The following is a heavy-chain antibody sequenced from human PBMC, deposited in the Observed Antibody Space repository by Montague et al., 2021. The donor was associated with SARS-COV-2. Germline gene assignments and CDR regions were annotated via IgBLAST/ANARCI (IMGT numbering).Heavy chain of an antibody. CDR2: IDDSGTT. CDR3: ARNAYNHYGLDV. Sequence: SETLSLTCSVSGGSLSTYYWSWIRQPPGKGLEWIGYIDDSGTTRYNPSLRSRATISLDLPKNQFSLDLNSVTAADTAVYYCARNAYNHYGLDVWGQGTTVTVSS. V-gene: IGHV4-59*08. CDR1: GGSLSTYY. J-gene: IGHJ6*02.